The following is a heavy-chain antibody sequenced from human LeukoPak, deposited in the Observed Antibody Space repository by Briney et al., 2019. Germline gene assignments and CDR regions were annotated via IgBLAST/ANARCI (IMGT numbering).Heavy chain of an antibody. CDR1: GGSTSSGIHY. CDR3: ARGRQQLAKEHLDY. V-gene: IGHV4-39*07. Sequence: SETLSLTCSVSGGSTSSGIHYWGWIRQPPGKGLEWIGSFYHSGGTSYNPSLKSRVNISVDMSKNQFSLKLSSVTAADTAVYYCARGRQQLAKEHLDYWGQGTLVTVSS. J-gene: IGHJ4*02. D-gene: IGHD6-13*01. CDR2: FYHSGGT.